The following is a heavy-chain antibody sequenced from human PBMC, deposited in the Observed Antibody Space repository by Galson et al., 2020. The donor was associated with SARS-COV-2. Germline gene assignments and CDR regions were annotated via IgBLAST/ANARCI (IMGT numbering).Heavy chain of an antibody. D-gene: IGHD2-2*01. CDR1: GFTFSDYY. Sequence: NSGGSLRLSCAASGFTFSDYYMSWIRQAPGKGLEWVSYISSSGSTIYYADSVKGRFTISRDNAKNSLYLQMNSLRAEDTAVYYCARDRDAIIFSGAFDIWGQGTMVTVSS. CDR2: ISSSGSTI. CDR3: ARDRDAIIFSGAFDI. J-gene: IGHJ3*02. V-gene: IGHV3-11*04.